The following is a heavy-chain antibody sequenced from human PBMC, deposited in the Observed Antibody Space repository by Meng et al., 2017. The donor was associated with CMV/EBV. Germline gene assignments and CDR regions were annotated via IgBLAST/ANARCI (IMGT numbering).Heavy chain of an antibody. Sequence: ASVKVSCKASGYTFTSYDINWVRQATGQGLEWMGWMNPNSGNTGYAQKFQGRVTMTRNTSISTAYMELSSLRSEDTAVYYCARFSTLGYYDFWSGYYAHYYYYGMDVWGQGTTVTVLL. CDR1: GYTFTSYD. CDR2: MNPNSGNT. CDR3: ARFSTLGYYDFWSGYYAHYYYYGMDV. J-gene: IGHJ6*02. D-gene: IGHD3-3*01. V-gene: IGHV1-8*01.